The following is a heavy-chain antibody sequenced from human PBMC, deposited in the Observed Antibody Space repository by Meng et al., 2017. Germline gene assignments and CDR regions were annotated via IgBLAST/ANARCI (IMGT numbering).Heavy chain of an antibody. Sequence: GGSLRLSCAASGFTFSSYSMNWVRQAPGKGLEWVSSISSSSSYIYYADSVKGRFTISRDNAKNSLYLQMNSLRAEDTAVYYCASHFNLAVAGYNPHRHGLLAYWGQGKRVTGYS. V-gene: IGHV3-21*01. CDR2: ISSSSSYI. CDR3: ASHFNLAVAGYNPHRHGLLAY. D-gene: IGHD6-19*01. CDR1: GFTFSSYS. J-gene: IGHJ4*01.